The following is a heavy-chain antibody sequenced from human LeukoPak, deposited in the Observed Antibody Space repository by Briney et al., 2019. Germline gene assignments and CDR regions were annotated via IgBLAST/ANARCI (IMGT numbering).Heavy chain of an antibody. Sequence: GGSLRLSCAASGFTFSSYAMSWVRQAPGKGLEWVSAISGSGGSTYYADSVKGRFTTSRDNSKNTLYLQMNSLRAEDTAVYYCAGIYCSGGSCYSHDAFDIWGQGTMVTVSS. CDR3: AGIYCSGGSCYSHDAFDI. CDR2: ISGSGGST. V-gene: IGHV3-23*01. J-gene: IGHJ3*02. CDR1: GFTFSSYA. D-gene: IGHD2-15*01.